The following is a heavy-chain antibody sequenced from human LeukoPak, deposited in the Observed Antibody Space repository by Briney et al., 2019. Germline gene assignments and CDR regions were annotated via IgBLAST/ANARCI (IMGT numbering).Heavy chain of an antibody. D-gene: IGHD7-27*01. Sequence: GGSLRLSCAASGFTFSSYWMHWVRQAPGKGLVWVSRINSDGSSTSYADSVKGRFTISRDNAKNTLYLQMNSLRAEDTAVYYCARGGDGRSLLFDYWGQGTLVTISS. V-gene: IGHV3-74*01. CDR2: INSDGSST. CDR3: ARGGDGRSLLFDY. J-gene: IGHJ4*02. CDR1: GFTFSSYW.